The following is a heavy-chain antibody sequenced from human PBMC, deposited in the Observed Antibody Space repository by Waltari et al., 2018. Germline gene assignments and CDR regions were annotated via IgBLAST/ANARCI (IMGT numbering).Heavy chain of an antibody. D-gene: IGHD6-6*01. V-gene: IGHV3-74*01. Sequence: EVQLVESGGGLVQPGGSLRLSCAASGFTFSGYWMHWVRQAPGKGLVWVSRVNSEGTSTSYVDSVKGRFTISRDNAKNTLYLQMNSLRAEDTAVYYCTRSTSISNAFNIWGQGTMVTVSS. CDR3: TRSTSISNAFNI. J-gene: IGHJ3*02. CDR1: GFTFSGYW. CDR2: VNSEGTST.